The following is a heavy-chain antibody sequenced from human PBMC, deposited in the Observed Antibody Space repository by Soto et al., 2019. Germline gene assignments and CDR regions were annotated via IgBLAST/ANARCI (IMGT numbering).Heavy chain of an antibody. V-gene: IGHV4-34*01. J-gene: IGHJ4*02. Sequence: SETLSLTCAVYGGSFSGYYWSWIRQPPGKGLEWIGEINHSGSTNYNPSLKSRVTISVDTSKNQFSLKLSSVTAADTAVYYCARSPAESFDYWGQGTLVTVSS. CDR1: GGSFSGYY. CDR3: ARSPAESFDY. D-gene: IGHD6-25*01. CDR2: INHSGST.